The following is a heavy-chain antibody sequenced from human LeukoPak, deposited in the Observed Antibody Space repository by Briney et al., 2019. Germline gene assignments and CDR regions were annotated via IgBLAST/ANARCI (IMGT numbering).Heavy chain of an antibody. D-gene: IGHD1-26*01. J-gene: IGHJ4*02. Sequence: GGSLRLSCAASGFTFSSYAMSWVRQAPGKGLEWVSAISGSGGSTYYADSVKGRFTISRDNSKNTLYLQMTSLRAEDTAVYYCARDSGAGWELPKYYFDYWGQGTLVTVSS. CDR3: ARDSGAGWELPKYYFDY. CDR2: ISGSGGST. CDR1: GFTFSSYA. V-gene: IGHV3-23*01.